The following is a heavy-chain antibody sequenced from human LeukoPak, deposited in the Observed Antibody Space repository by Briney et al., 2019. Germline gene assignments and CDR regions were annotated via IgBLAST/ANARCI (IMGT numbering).Heavy chain of an antibody. V-gene: IGHV3-7*01. CDR1: GFTFSSYW. J-gene: IGHJ4*02. D-gene: IGHD1-1*01. CDR3: ARSQTGTWEMYYFDY. Sequence: GGSLRLSCAASGFTFSSYWMSWVRQAPGKGLEWVANIKQDGSEKYYVDSVKGRFTISRDNAKNSLSLQMTNLSAEDTAVYYCARSQTGTWEMYYFDYWGQGTLVTVSS. CDR2: IKQDGSEK.